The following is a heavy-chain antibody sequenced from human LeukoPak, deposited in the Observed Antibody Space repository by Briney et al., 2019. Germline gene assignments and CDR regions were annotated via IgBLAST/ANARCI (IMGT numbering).Heavy chain of an antibody. CDR3: ARGTVTTGPWYFDL. Sequence: GGSLRLSCAASGFTFSSYVMHWVRQAPGKGLEWVAVIWYDGSNKYYADSVKGRFTISRDNSKNTLYLQMNSLRAEDTAVYYCARGTVTTGPWYFDLWGRGTLVTVSS. D-gene: IGHD4-17*01. J-gene: IGHJ2*01. V-gene: IGHV3-33*01. CDR1: GFTFSSYV. CDR2: IWYDGSNK.